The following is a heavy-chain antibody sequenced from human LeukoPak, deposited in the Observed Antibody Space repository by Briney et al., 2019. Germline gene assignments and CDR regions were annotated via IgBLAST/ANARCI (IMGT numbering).Heavy chain of an antibody. CDR2: INPNSGDT. CDR1: GYTLTVYY. V-gene: IGHV1-2*06. Sequence: ASVKVSCKASGYTLTVYYIHWVRQAPGQGLEWMGRINPNSGDTNFAQKFQGRVTMTRDTSISTAYMDLSGLRPDDTAVCCCAREGSGYTYGRGSYFDYWGHGILVTVSS. J-gene: IGHJ4*01. D-gene: IGHD5-18*01. CDR3: AREGSGYTYGRGSYFDY.